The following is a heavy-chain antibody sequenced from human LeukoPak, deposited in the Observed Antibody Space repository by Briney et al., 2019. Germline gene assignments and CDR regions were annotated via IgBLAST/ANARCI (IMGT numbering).Heavy chain of an antibody. D-gene: IGHD3-22*01. CDR3: ARADYDTSASTRKQIDY. J-gene: IGHJ4*02. V-gene: IGHV1-8*01. CDR1: GYSFTNYD. CDR2: MNPNSGNT. Sequence: ASVKVSWKASGYSFTNYDINWVRQATGQGLEWMGWMNPNSGNTAYAQKFQGRVTMTRNTSISTAYMELSSLKSEDTAVYFCARADYDTSASTRKQIDYWGQGTLVTVSS.